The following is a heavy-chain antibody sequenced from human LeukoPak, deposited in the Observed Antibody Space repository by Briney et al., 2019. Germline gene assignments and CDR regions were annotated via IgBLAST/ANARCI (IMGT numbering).Heavy chain of an antibody. Sequence: ASVKVSCKASGYTFTSYGISWVRQAPGQGLEWMGWISAHNGNTKNAQTIQGRVTMTRNTSISTAYMELSSLRSEDTAVYYCARGMKKLRMVRGVIYYMDVWGRGTTVTISS. V-gene: IGHV1-18*01. D-gene: IGHD3-10*01. CDR1: GYTFTSYG. CDR3: ARGMKKLRMVRGVIYYMDV. CDR2: ISAHNGNT. J-gene: IGHJ6*03.